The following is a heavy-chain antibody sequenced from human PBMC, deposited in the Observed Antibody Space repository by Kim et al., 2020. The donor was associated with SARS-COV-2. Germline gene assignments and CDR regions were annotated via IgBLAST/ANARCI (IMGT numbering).Heavy chain of an antibody. CDR2: ISQDGTYK. J-gene: IGHJ4*02. V-gene: IGHV3-30*18. Sequence: GGSLRLSCPASGFTFSTYGMHWVRQAPGKGLEWVAVISQDGTYKYYADSLKGRFTISRDDSKNTLYLQMNSLRAEDTAVYYCAKDHSYGYHFDYWGQGTLVTVSS. D-gene: IGHD5-18*01. CDR3: AKDHSYGYHFDY. CDR1: GFTFSTYG.